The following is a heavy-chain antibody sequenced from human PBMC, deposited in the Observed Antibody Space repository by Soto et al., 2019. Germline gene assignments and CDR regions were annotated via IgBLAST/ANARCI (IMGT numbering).Heavy chain of an antibody. CDR1: GYTFTSYG. V-gene: IGHV1-18*04. Sequence: ASVRVSCKASGYTFTSYGISWVRQAPGQGLEWMGWISAYNGNTNYAQKLRGRVTMTTDTSTSTAYMELRSLRSDDTAVYYCARDIHYYDSSAKYNWFDPWGQGTLVTVSS. CDR3: ARDIHYYDSSAKYNWFDP. CDR2: ISAYNGNT. D-gene: IGHD3-22*01. J-gene: IGHJ5*02.